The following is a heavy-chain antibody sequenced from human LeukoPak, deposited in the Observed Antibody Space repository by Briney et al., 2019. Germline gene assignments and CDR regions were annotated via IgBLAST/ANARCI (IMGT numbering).Heavy chain of an antibody. CDR3: ASGYEWELLGCAFDI. Sequence: GGSLRLSCAASGFTFSSYWMSWVRQAPGKGLEWVANIKQGGSEKYYVDSVRGRFTISRDNAKNSLYLQLNSLRAGDTAVYYCASGYEWELLGCAFDIWGQGTMVTVSS. J-gene: IGHJ3*02. CDR2: IKQGGSEK. CDR1: GFTFSSYW. V-gene: IGHV3-7*01. D-gene: IGHD1-26*01.